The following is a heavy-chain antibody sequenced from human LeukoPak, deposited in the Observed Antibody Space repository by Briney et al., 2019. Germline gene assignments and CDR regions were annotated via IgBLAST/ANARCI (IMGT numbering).Heavy chain of an antibody. Sequence: PGGSLRLSCAASGFTFSSYDMHWVRQAPGKGLEWVAVTWYDGSYKYYADSVKGRFTISRDNSKNTLYLQMNSLRAEDTAVYYCAREQPDYNSYLTADYWGQGTLVTVSS. J-gene: IGHJ4*02. CDR3: AREQPDYNSYLTADY. CDR2: TWYDGSYK. V-gene: IGHV3-33*01. CDR1: GFTFSSYD. D-gene: IGHD4-11*01.